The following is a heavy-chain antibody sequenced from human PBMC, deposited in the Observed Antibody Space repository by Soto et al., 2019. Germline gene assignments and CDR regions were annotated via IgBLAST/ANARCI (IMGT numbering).Heavy chain of an antibody. CDR1: AYTFTGYY. V-gene: IGHV1-2*02. CDR2: INPNSGGT. Sequence: SVKVSCKASAYTFTGYYMHWVRQAPGQGLEWMGWINPNSGGTNYAQKFQGRVTMTRDTSISTAYMELSRLRSDDTAVYYCARVGDVSYYYYGMDVWGQGTTVTASS. D-gene: IGHD4-17*01. CDR3: ARVGDVSYYYYGMDV. J-gene: IGHJ6*02.